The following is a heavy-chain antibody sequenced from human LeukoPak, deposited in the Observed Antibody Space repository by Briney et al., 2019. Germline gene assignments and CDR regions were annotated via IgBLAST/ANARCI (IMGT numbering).Heavy chain of an antibody. CDR2: MNPNSGNT. Sequence: ASVKVSCKASGYTFTSYDINWVRQATGQGLEWMGWMNPNSGNTGYAQKFQGRVTMTRNTSISTAYMELSSLRSEDTAVYYCAREITEYQLLLYYYYGMDVWGQGTTVTVSS. CDR3: AREITEYQLLLYYYYGMDV. J-gene: IGHJ6*02. V-gene: IGHV1-8*01. D-gene: IGHD2-2*01. CDR1: GYTFTSYD.